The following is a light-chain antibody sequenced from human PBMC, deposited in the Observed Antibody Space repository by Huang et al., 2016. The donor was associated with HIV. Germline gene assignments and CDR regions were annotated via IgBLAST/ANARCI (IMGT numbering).Light chain of an antibody. J-gene: IGKJ4*01. CDR3: QQYGGSPLT. Sequence: EIVLTQSPGTLSLSPGERATLSCRASQSVSHYLAWYQQKPGQAPRLLLYGASRRATGIPDRFSGSGSGTDFTLTISRLEPEDFAFYYCQQYGGSPLTFGGGSKVETK. CDR2: GAS. V-gene: IGKV3-20*01. CDR1: QSVSHY.